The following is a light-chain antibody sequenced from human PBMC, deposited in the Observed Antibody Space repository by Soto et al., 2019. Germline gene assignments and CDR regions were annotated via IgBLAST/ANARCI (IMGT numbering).Light chain of an antibody. V-gene: IGKV1-39*01. CDR3: QQSDSTPT. J-gene: IGKJ2*01. CDR1: QSISSY. CDR2: AAS. Sequence: DIQMTQSPATLSASVGDRATITCRASQSISSYLNWYQQKPGKAPKLLIYAASSLQSGVPSRFSGSGSGTDFTLTISNLQPEDFATYYCQQSDSTPTFGQGTKVDIK.